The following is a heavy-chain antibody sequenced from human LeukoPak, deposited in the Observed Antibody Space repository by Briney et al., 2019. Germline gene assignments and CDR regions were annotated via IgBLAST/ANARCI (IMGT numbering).Heavy chain of an antibody. V-gene: IGHV3-53*01. CDR2: IYSGGST. CDR1: GFTVSSNC. CDR3: ARGGDSSSSIRSAFDI. Sequence: PGGSLRLSCAASGFTVSSNCMSWVRQAPGKGLEWVSLIYSGGSTYYADSVKGRFTISRDNSKNTLYLQMNSLRAEDTAVYYCARGGDSSSSIRSAFDIWGQGTMVTVSS. D-gene: IGHD3-22*01. J-gene: IGHJ3*02.